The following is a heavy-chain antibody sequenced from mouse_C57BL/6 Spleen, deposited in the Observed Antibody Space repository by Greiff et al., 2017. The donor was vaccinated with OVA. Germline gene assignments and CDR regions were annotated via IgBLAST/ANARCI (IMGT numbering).Heavy chain of an antibody. CDR2: IYPGDGDT. J-gene: IGHJ4*01. D-gene: IGHD2-3*01. CDR1: GYAFSSYW. CDR3: ARLDGYYVNYYAMDY. Sequence: VQLQESGAELVKPGASVKISCKASGYAFSSYWMNWVKQRPGKGLEWIGQIYPGDGDTNYNGKFKGKATLTADKSSSTAYMQLSSLTSEDSAVYFCARLDGYYVNYYAMDYWGQGTSVTVSS. V-gene: IGHV1-80*01.